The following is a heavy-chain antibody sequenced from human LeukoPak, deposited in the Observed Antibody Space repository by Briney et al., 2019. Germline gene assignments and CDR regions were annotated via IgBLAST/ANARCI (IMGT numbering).Heavy chain of an antibody. CDR2: IISHGGST. CDR3: VLRGVVKPY. D-gene: IGHD3-10*01. Sequence: GGSLRLSCAASGFTFSSYTMHWVRQAPGKGLEYVAAIISHGGSTYYANSVQGRFTISRDNSKNTLYLQMGSLRAEDTALYYCVLRGVVKPYWGQGTLVAVSS. J-gene: IGHJ4*02. V-gene: IGHV3-64*01. CDR1: GFTFSSYT.